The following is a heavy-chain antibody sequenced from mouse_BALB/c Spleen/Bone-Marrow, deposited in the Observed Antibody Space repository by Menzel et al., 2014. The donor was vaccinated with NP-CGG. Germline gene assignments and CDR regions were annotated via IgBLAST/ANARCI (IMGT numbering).Heavy chain of an antibody. J-gene: IGHJ4*01. CDR2: INDGGSYT. CDR3: ARDGNFAMDY. D-gene: IGHD2-1*01. V-gene: IGHV5-4*02. Sequence: EVQLVESGGGLVKPGGSLKLSCAASGFTFSDYYMYWVRQNPEKRLEWVATINDGGSYTYYPDSVKGRFTISRDNAKNSLYLQMSSLKSEDTAMYYCARDGNFAMDYWGQGTSVTVTS. CDR1: GFTFSDYY.